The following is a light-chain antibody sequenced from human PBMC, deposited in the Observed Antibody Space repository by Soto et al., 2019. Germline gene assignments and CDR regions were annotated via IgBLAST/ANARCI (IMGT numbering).Light chain of an antibody. Sequence: QTVVTQEPSLTVSPGGTVTLTCGSSTGAVTSGHYPYWFQQKPGQAPRTLIYDTSNKHSWTPARFSGSLLGGKAALTLSGAQPEDESEYDCLFSYSCAAAVFGGGTHVTVL. V-gene: IGLV7-46*01. J-gene: IGLJ7*01. CDR2: DTS. CDR3: LFSYSCAAAV. CDR1: TGAVTSGHY.